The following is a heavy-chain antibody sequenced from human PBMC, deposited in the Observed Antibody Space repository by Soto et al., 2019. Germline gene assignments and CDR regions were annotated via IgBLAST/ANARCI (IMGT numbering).Heavy chain of an antibody. CDR3: AMVGSGYNWFNDF. Sequence: QEQLVQSGAEVKKPGSSVKVSCKASGGLFNSYPISWVRQVPGQGLEWMGGIIPVFQTTYYTQRFQGRVTTTADESTNTAYVELSMLRSEDTVIYYGAMVGSGYNWFNDFWGQGTMVTVSS. V-gene: IGHV1-69*01. J-gene: IGHJ4*01. CDR1: GGLFNSYP. D-gene: IGHD3-22*01. CDR2: IIPVFQTT.